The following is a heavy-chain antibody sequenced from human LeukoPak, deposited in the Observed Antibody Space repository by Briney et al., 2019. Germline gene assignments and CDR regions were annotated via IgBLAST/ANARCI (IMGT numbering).Heavy chain of an antibody. CDR1: GFIFNSYG. CDR2: IGHNGINK. J-gene: IGHJ4*02. D-gene: IGHD3-22*01. CDR3: ARDVRIYYYDSSPDY. Sequence: PGGSLRLSCAASGFIFNSYGFHWVRQAPGKGLEWVAYIGHNGINKYYADSVKGRCTISRDSPRNTLSLQMNTLRGEDTAVYYCARDVRIYYYDSSPDYWGPGTLVTVSS. V-gene: IGHV3-30*02.